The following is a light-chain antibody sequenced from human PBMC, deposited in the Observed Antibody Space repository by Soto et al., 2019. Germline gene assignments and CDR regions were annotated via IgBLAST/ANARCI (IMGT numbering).Light chain of an antibody. CDR1: QSVSSN. CDR3: QQYHNWPSWT. V-gene: IGKV3-15*01. Sequence: EIVMTQSPATLSVSPGERATLSCRASQSVSSNLAWYQQKPGQAPRLLIYAASTRAAGVPARFSGSGSGTEFTLTISSLQPEDFAVYHCQQYHNWPSWTFGQGTKVDIK. CDR2: AAS. J-gene: IGKJ1*01.